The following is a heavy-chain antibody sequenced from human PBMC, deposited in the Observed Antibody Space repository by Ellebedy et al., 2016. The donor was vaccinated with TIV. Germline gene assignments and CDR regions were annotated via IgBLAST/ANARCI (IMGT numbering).Heavy chain of an antibody. CDR3: ARATLAVAPRAFDI. V-gene: IGHV4-59*01. CDR2: HLYSGTT. J-gene: IGHJ3*02. Sequence: MPSETLSLTCTVSGDSISTYYWTRIRQAPGKGLEWIGYHLYSGTTTYNPSLNTRVTMSVDTSKSHFSLRLTSVTAADTAGYFCARATLAVAPRAFDIWGQGAMVTVSS. CDR1: GDSISTYY. D-gene: IGHD6-19*01.